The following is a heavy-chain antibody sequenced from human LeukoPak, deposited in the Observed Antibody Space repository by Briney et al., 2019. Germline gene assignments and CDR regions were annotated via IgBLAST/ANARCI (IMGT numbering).Heavy chain of an antibody. CDR3: ASGDGYLQPY. V-gene: IGHV3-53*01. Sequence: GGSLRLSCAASGFSVSGKFVSWVRQAPGKGLEWVSIIHYDGKIRYAGSVGGRFTIYRDDSENTLFLQMNSLRVDDTAVYFCASGDGYLQPYWGQGTLVTVSS. CDR2: IHYDGKI. D-gene: IGHD2-21*01. J-gene: IGHJ4*02. CDR1: GFSVSGKF.